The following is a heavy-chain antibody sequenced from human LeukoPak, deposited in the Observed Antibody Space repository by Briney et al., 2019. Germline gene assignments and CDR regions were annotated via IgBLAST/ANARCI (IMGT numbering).Heavy chain of an antibody. CDR2: IYTSGST. D-gene: IGHD6-13*01. J-gene: IGHJ4*02. CDR1: GGSISSFH. Sequence: SETLSLTCNVSGGSISSFHWSWIRQPAGKGLEWIGRIYTSGSTSYNSSLRSRVTVSVDTSRNQFSLKLSSVTVADTAVYYCASFTRQVVLWGQGTLVTVSS. CDR3: ASFTRQVVL. V-gene: IGHV4-4*07.